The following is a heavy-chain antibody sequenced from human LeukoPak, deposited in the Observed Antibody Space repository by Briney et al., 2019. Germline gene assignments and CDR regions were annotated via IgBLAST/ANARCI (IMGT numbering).Heavy chain of an antibody. CDR1: GYTFTDHY. Sequence: ASVKVSCKTCGYTFTDHYTHWVRQAPGQGLEWMGWINPNSGGTKYAEKFQGRVTMTRDTSTSTGYMEVSRLRYDDTAVYYCARGVDTDYFDYWGQGTLVTVSP. D-gene: IGHD5-18*01. J-gene: IGHJ4*02. CDR3: ARGVDTDYFDY. V-gene: IGHV1-2*02. CDR2: INPNSGGT.